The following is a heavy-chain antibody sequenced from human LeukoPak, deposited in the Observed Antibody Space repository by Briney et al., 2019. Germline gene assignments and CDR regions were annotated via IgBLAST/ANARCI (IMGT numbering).Heavy chain of an antibody. V-gene: IGHV3-48*01. CDR3: ARDQYYYDSSGYYAIDY. CDR1: GFSFNSYN. J-gene: IGHJ4*02. D-gene: IGHD3-22*01. CDR2: ISSSSSTI. Sequence: AGGSLRLSCSAPGFSFNSYNMNWVRQAPGKGLEWVSYISSSSSTIYYADSVKGRFTISRDNAKNSLYLQMNSLRAEDTAVYYCARDQYYYDSSGYYAIDYWGQGTLVTVSS.